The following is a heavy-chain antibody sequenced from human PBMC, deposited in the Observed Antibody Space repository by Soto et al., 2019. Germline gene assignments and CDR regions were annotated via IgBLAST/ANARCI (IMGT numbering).Heavy chain of an antibody. CDR2: ISYDGSNK. Sequence: GGSLRLSCAASGFTFSSYAMHWVRQAPGKGLEWVAVISYDGSNKYYADSVKGRFNICRDNSKNTLYLQMNSLRAEDTDVYYCASYQASGGYYYLDYWGQGTLVTVSS. J-gene: IGHJ4*02. V-gene: IGHV3-30*04. CDR1: GFTFSSYA. D-gene: IGHD1-26*01. CDR3: ASYQASGGYYYLDY.